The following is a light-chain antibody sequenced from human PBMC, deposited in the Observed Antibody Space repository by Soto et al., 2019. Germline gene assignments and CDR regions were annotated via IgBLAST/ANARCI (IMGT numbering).Light chain of an antibody. J-gene: IGLJ1*01. CDR3: ALFMGNGISV. CDR1: SGSVSTAHN. CDR2: STS. V-gene: IGLV8-61*01. Sequence: QTVVTQEASFSVSPGGTVTITCGLISGSVSTAHNPNWYQQTPGQAPRTLIYSTSTRSSGVPHRFSGSILGNKAALTITGAQADDESDYYCALFMGNGISVFGTGTKVTVL.